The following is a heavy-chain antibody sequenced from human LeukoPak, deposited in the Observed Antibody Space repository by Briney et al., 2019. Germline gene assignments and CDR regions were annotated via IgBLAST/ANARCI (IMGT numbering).Heavy chain of an antibody. CDR2: ISGSGGST. J-gene: IGHJ4*02. CDR1: GFTFSSYA. V-gene: IGHV3-23*01. Sequence: PGGSLRLSCAASGFTFSSYAMSWVRQAPGKGLEWVSAISGSGGSTYYADSVKGRFTISRDNSKSTLYLLMNSLKPEDTAVYYCAEDQQLEPFHYWGQGTLVTVSS. D-gene: IGHD1-1*01. CDR3: AEDQQLEPFHY.